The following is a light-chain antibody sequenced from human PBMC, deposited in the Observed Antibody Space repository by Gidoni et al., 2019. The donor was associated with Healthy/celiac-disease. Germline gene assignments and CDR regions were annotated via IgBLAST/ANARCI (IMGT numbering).Light chain of an antibody. CDR1: SSNIGAGYD. Sequence: QSVLTQPPSVSGAPGQRVTISCTGSSSNIGAGYDVHWYQQLPGTAPKLLIYGNSNRPSGVPDRFSGSKSGTSASLAITGLQAEDEADYYCQSYDSSLSDAFGTGTKVTVL. J-gene: IGLJ1*01. V-gene: IGLV1-40*01. CDR3: QSYDSSLSDA. CDR2: GNS.